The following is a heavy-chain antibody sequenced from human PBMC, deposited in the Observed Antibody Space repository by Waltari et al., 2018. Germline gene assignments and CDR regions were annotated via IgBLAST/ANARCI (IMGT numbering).Heavy chain of an antibody. D-gene: IGHD3-16*01. V-gene: IGHV3-53*01. Sequence: EEELVESGGRLVQSGGSLGLSCAASGFTVRGESRPGVRQAPGKGLEWCSVIYNDGSTFYAESVKGRFTISREISRNEVSLQMHSVRGDDAGIYYCAREWSNATTWFGGYFDLWGQGTQVIVSS. J-gene: IGHJ4*02. CDR2: IYNDGST. CDR3: AREWSNATTWFGGYFDL. CDR1: GFTVRGES.